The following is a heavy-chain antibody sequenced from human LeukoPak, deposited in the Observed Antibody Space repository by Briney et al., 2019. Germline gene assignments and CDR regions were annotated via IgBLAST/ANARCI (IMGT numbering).Heavy chain of an antibody. D-gene: IGHD4-11*01. V-gene: IGHV4-4*07. CDR1: GDAINSYY. Sequence: PSEILSLTCTVSGDAINSYYWSWIRQPAGKGLEWIGRIFTSGSTNYNPSLKSRVTMSVDTSKNQFSLKLSSVTAADTAVYYCARGPPADTVTSYFDYWGQGTLVTVSS. J-gene: IGHJ4*02. CDR2: IFTSGST. CDR3: ARGPPADTVTSYFDY.